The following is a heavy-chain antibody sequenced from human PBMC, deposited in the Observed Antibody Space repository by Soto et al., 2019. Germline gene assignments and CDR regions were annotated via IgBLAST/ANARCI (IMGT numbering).Heavy chain of an antibody. D-gene: IGHD6-19*01. CDR3: ARSPAIAVADY. Sequence: LTRYSSRCVRQAPGQRLEWMGWINAGNGNTKYSQKFQARVPITRDTPASTAYMELSSLRSEDTAVYYCARSPAIAVADYWGQGTLVTVSS. CDR2: INAGNGNT. CDR1: LTRYS. V-gene: IGHV1-3*01. J-gene: IGHJ4*02.